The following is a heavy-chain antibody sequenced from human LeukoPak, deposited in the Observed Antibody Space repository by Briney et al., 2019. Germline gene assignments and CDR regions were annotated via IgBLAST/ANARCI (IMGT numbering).Heavy chain of an antibody. V-gene: IGHV1-46*01. J-gene: IGHJ5*02. CDR2: INPSGGST. CDR1: GYTFTRYY. CDR3: ARDGGYCSSTSCYDYWFDP. D-gene: IGHD2-2*01. Sequence: ASVKVSCKASGYTFTRYYMHWVRQAPGQELEWMGIINPSGGSTAYAQKFQGRVTMTRDMSTSTVSMELSSLRSEDTAVYYCARDGGYCSSTSCYDYWFDPWGQGTLVTVCS.